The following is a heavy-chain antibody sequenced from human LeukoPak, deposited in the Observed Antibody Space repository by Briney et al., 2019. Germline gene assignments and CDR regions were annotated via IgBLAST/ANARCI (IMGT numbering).Heavy chain of an antibody. D-gene: IGHD4-17*01. J-gene: IGHJ5*02. V-gene: IGHV4-34*01. CDR1: GGSFSGYY. Sequence: PSDTLSLTCAVYGGSFSGYYWSWIRQPPGKGLEWIGEINHSGSTNYNPSLKSRVTISVDTSKNQFSLKLSSVTAADTAVYYCARSATVTTFNWFDPWGQGTLVTVSS. CDR3: ARSATVTTFNWFDP. CDR2: INHSGST.